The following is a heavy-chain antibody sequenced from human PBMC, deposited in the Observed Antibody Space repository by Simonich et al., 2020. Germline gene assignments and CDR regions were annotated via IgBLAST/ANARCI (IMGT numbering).Heavy chain of an antibody. D-gene: IGHD6-13*01. V-gene: IGHV1-2*02. CDR2: YNPNSGGT. J-gene: IGHJ1*01. CDR1: GYTFTGYY. Sequence: QVQLVQSGAEVKKPGASVKVSCKASGYTFTGYYMHWVRQAPGQGLEWMGWYNPNSGGTNYAQKFQGRVTMTRDTSISTAYMELSRLRSDDTAVYYCARSHIAAAGTGYFQHWGQGTLVTVSS. CDR3: ARSHIAAAGTGYFQH.